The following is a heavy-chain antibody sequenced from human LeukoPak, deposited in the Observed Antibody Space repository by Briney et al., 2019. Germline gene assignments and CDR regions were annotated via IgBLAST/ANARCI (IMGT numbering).Heavy chain of an antibody. Sequence: PGGSLRLSSAASGFTFDDYAMHWVRQAPGKGLEWVSGISWNSGSIGYADSVKGRFTISRDNAKNSLYLQMNSLRAEDTALYYCAKAHSSVRAFDIWGQGTMVTVSS. V-gene: IGHV3-9*01. CDR2: ISWNSGSI. D-gene: IGHD6-19*01. CDR3: AKAHSSVRAFDI. J-gene: IGHJ3*02. CDR1: GFTFDDYA.